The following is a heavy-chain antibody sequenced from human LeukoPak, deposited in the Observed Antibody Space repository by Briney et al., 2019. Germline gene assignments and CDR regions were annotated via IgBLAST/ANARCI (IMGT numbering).Heavy chain of an antibody. CDR2: ISYDGSNK. Sequence: GGSLRLSCAASGFTFSSYAMSWVRQAPGKGLEWVAVISYDGSNKYYADSVKGRFTISRDNSKSTLYLQMNSLRAEDTAVYYCAVHPHGQQMALGYFDYWGQGTLVTVSS. D-gene: IGHD6-13*01. CDR1: GFTFSSYA. J-gene: IGHJ4*02. V-gene: IGHV3-30*03. CDR3: AVHPHGQQMALGYFDY.